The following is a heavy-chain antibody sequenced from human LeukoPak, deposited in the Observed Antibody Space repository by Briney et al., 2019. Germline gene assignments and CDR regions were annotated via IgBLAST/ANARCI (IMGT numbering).Heavy chain of an antibody. J-gene: IGHJ6*02. CDR1: GGSISSYY. Sequence: SETPSLTCTVSGGSISSYYWSWIRQPPGKGLEWIGYIYYSGSTNYNPSLKSRVTISVDTSKNQFSLKLSSVTAADTAVYYCARARTIFGVVRPRDYGMDVWGQGTTVTVSS. D-gene: IGHD3-3*01. CDR2: IYYSGST. V-gene: IGHV4-59*01. CDR3: ARARTIFGVVRPRDYGMDV.